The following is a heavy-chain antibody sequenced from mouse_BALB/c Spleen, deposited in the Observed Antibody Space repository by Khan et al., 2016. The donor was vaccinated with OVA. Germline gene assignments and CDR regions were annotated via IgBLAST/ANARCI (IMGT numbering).Heavy chain of an antibody. V-gene: IGHV5-17*02. CDR1: GFTFSSFG. Sequence: EVQLQESGGGLVKPGGSLKLSCAASGFTFSSFGMHWVRQAPERGLEWVAYISSGSGTIYYADTVKGRFTISRDNPKNTLFLQMTSLRSEDTAMYYCAREGTTVVATWDWYFDVWGAGTTVTVSS. J-gene: IGHJ1*01. CDR2: ISSGSGTI. D-gene: IGHD1-1*01. CDR3: AREGTTVVATWDWYFDV.